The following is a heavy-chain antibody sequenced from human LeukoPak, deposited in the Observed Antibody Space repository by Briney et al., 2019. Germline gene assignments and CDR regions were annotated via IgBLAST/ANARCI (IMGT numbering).Heavy chain of an antibody. CDR3: ARDRSSGDWYWYIDL. D-gene: IGHD2-21*02. J-gene: IGHJ2*01. CDR1: GGSVSSGSYY. Sequence: SETLSLTCTVSGGSVSSGSYYWSWIRQPPGKGLEWVGYIYYSGSTNYNSSLESRVTISVDTSKNQFSLKLSSVTAADTAVYYCARDRSSGDWYWYIDLWGRGTLVTVS. CDR2: IYYSGST. V-gene: IGHV4-61*01.